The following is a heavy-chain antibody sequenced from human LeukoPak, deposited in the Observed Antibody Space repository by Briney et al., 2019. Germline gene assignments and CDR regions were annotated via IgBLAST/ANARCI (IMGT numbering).Heavy chain of an antibody. CDR2: IYYSGST. Sequence: SETLSLTCIVSGGSISTSAYYWGWIRQPPGKGLEWIGYIYYSGSTNYNPSLKSRVTISVDTSKNQFSLKLSSVTAADTAVYYCARDAGYSSGWYGLAFDIWGQGTMVTVSS. J-gene: IGHJ3*02. D-gene: IGHD6-19*01. CDR3: ARDAGYSSGWYGLAFDI. V-gene: IGHV4-61*08. CDR1: GGSISTSAYY.